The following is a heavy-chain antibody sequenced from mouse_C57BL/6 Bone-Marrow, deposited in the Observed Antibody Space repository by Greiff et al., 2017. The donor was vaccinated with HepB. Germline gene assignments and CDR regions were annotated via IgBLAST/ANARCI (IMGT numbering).Heavy chain of an antibody. J-gene: IGHJ1*03. D-gene: IGHD1-1*01. CDR2: INYDGSST. CDR1: GFTFSDYY. CDR3: AVYYGSSYPYWYFDV. Sequence: EVKVVESEGGLVQPGSSMKLSCTASGFTFSDYYMAWVRQVPEKGLEWVANINYDGSSTYYLDSLKSRFIISRDNAKNILYLQMSSLKSEDTATYYCAVYYGSSYPYWYFDVWGTGTTVTVSS. V-gene: IGHV5-16*01.